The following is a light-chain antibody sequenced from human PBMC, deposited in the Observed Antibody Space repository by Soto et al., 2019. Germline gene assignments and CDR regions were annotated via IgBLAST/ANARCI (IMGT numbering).Light chain of an antibody. Sequence: SYELTQPPSVSGSPGQTASITCSGHKLGNKYACWYQQKPGQAPVLVIYEDNKRPSGIPERISGSNSGNTATLTISGTQAMDEADYYCQAWDTSIVVFGGGTQLTVL. J-gene: IGLJ2*01. CDR2: EDN. CDR1: KLGNKY. CDR3: QAWDTSIVV. V-gene: IGLV3-1*01.